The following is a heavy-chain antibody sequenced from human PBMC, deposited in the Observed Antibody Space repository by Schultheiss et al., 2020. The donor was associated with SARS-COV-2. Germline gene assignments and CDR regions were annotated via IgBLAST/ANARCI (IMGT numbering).Heavy chain of an antibody. CDR3: ARDRWLQFPFDY. Sequence: GESLKISCAASGFTFNNYVMNWVRLAPGKGLEWVSSISSSSSYIYYADSVKGRFTISRDNAKNSLYLQMNSLRAEDTAVYYCARDRWLQFPFDYWGQGTLVTVSS. V-gene: IGHV3-21*01. D-gene: IGHD5-24*01. CDR2: ISSSSSYI. CDR1: GFTFNNYV. J-gene: IGHJ4*02.